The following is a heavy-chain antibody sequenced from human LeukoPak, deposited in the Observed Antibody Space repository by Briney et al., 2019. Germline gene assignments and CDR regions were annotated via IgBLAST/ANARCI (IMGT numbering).Heavy chain of an antibody. CDR1: GFIFSSYE. V-gene: IGHV3-48*03. J-gene: IGHJ4*02. CDR3: ARSFNYFDY. CDR2: ISSGSTI. Sequence: GGSLRLSCAASGFIFSSYEMNWVRQAPGKGLEWVSYISSGSTIYYADSVKGRFTISRDNAKNSLYLQMDSLRAEDTAVYYCARSFNYFDYWGQGTLVTVSS.